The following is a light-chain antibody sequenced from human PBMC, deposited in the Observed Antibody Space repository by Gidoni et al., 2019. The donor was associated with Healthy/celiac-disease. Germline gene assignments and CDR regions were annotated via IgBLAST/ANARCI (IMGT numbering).Light chain of an antibody. CDR2: LGS. Sequence: DIVMTQSPLSLPVTPGEPASTPCRSSQSLLHSKGYNYLDRYLQKPGQSTQLLIYLGSNRASGVPDRVSGSGSGTDFTLKISRVEAEDVEVYYCMQALQTRTFGQGTKVEIK. CDR3: MQALQTRT. J-gene: IGKJ1*01. CDR1: QSLLHSKGYNY. V-gene: IGKV2-28*01.